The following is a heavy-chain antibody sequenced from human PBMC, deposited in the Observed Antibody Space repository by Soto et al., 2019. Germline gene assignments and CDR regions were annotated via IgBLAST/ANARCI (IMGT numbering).Heavy chain of an antibody. CDR2: ISGSGGST. J-gene: IGHJ6*03. Sequence: GGSLRLSCAASGFTFSSYAMSWVRQAPGKGLEWVSAISGSGGSTYYADSVKGRFTISRDNSKNTLYLQMNSLRAEDTAVYYCANSPGYCSGGSCYSGHYYYYMDVWGKGTTVTVSS. V-gene: IGHV3-23*01. CDR1: GFTFSSYA. CDR3: ANSPGYCSGGSCYSGHYYYYMDV. D-gene: IGHD2-15*01.